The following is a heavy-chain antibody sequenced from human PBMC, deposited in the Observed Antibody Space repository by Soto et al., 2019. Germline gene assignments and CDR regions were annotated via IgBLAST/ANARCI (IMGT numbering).Heavy chain of an antibody. D-gene: IGHD6-13*01. Sequence: QVQLVQSGAEVKKPGSSVKVSCKASGGTFSSYAINWVRQAPGQGLEWMGGIIPIADTTHYAQKFQGRVTITADESTSTAYMELSCLRSEDTAIYYCVRFGVMYSSSWYLDYWGQGTLVTVSS. CDR2: IIPIADTT. CDR3: VRFGVMYSSSWYLDY. CDR1: GGTFSSYA. V-gene: IGHV1-69*01. J-gene: IGHJ4*02.